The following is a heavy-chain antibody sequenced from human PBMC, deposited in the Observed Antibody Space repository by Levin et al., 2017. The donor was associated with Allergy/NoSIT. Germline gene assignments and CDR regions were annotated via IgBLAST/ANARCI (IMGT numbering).Heavy chain of an antibody. D-gene: IGHD1/OR15-1a*01. J-gene: IGHJ4*02. CDR3: ARENLPRSGATDY. CDR1: GFTFSSYS. V-gene: IGHV3-21*01. CDR2: ISSSSSYI. Sequence: GGSLRLSCAASGFTFSSYSMNWVRQAPGKGLEWVSSISSSSSYIYYADSVKGRFTISRDNAKKSLYLQMNSLRAEDTAVYYCARENLPRSGATDYWGQGTLVTVSS.